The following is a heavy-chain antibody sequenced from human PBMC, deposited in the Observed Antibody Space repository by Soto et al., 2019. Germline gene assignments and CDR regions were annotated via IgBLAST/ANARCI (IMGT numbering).Heavy chain of an antibody. D-gene: IGHD6-13*01. V-gene: IGHV4-59*01. CDR2: ISYSGST. CDR1: SDSISSYY. Sequence: QVQLQESGPGLVKPSETLSLTCTVSSDSISSYYWSWIRQPPGKRLEWMGYISYSGSTDYNPSLKSRVTLSGDTSKNQFSMKLSSVTAAATAVYCWARGTSWQLPFDYWGQGTLVTVSS. CDR3: ARGTSWQLPFDY. J-gene: IGHJ4*02.